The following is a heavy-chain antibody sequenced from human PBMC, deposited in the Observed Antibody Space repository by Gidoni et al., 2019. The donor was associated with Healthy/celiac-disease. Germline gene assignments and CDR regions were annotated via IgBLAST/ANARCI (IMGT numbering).Heavy chain of an antibody. CDR3: ARVGYYDSPVRYFDL. CDR1: GASISSGGYS. V-gene: IGHV4-31*03. Sequence: QVQLQESGPGRVKHSQTLSLTCPVSGASISSGGYSWSWIRPHPGKGLEWIGYIYSSGRTYHNRSLKSRVTISVDTSKNQISLKLSSGTAADTAVYYCARVGYYDSPVRYFDLWGRGTLVTVSS. CDR2: IYSSGRT. J-gene: IGHJ2*01. D-gene: IGHD3-22*01.